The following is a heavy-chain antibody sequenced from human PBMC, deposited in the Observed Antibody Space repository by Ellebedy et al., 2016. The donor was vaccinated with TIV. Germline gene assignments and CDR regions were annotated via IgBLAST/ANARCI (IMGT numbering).Heavy chain of an antibody. D-gene: IGHD6-13*01. CDR2: ISVSGAGT. J-gene: IGHJ4*02. CDR1: GFTFSDYA. CDR3: AKGISSSWYRSLDY. V-gene: IGHV3-23*01. Sequence: GESLKISCAASGFTFSDYAMSWVRQAPGKGLEWVSAISVSGAGTYYAESVKGRFSISRDNSKNTLYLQMNSLRAEDTAVYYCAKGISSSWYRSLDYWGQGTLVTVSS.